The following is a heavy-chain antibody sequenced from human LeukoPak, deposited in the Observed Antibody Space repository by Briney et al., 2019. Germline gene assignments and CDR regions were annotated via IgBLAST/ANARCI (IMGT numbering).Heavy chain of an antibody. CDR2: ISGSADST. V-gene: IGHV3-23*01. Sequence: GGSLRLSCAASGFIFTSYAMTWVRQAPGKGLEWVSAISGSADSTYYADSVKGRFTISRDNSKNTLHLQMNSLRADDTAVYYCARGYRITDVWGQGTTVTVSS. CDR1: GFIFTSYA. D-gene: IGHD2-15*01. J-gene: IGHJ6*02. CDR3: ARGYRITDV.